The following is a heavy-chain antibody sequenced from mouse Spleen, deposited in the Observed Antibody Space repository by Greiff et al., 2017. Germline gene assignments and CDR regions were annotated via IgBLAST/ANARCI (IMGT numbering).Heavy chain of an antibody. V-gene: IGHV1-61*01. J-gene: IGHJ2*01. CDR3: ARGYLYDTEVYFDY. CDR2: IYPSDSET. Sequence: QVQLQQPGAELVRPGSSVKLSCKASGYTFTSYWMDWVKQRPGQGLEWIGNIYPSDSETHYNQKFKDKATLTVDKSSSTAYMQLSSLTSEDSAVYYCARGYLYDTEVYFDYWGQGTTLTVSS. D-gene: IGHD2-3*01. CDR1: GYTFTSYW.